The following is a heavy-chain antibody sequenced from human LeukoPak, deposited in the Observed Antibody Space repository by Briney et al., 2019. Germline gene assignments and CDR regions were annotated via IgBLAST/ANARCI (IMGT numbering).Heavy chain of an antibody. CDR1: GVTFSNYW. V-gene: IGHV3-74*01. CDR2: INGDGRST. CDR3: TTSDINYRPFDN. J-gene: IGHJ4*02. D-gene: IGHD4-11*01. Sequence: PGGSLRLSCAASGVTFSNYWMHWVRQAPGKGLVWVSRINGDGRSTTYADSVKGRFTISRDNAKNSLFLQVSSLRAEDTAVYYCTTSDINYRPFDNWGQGTLVTVSS.